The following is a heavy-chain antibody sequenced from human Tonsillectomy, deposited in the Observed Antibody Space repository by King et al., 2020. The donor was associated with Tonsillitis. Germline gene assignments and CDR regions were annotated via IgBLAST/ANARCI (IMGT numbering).Heavy chain of an antibody. CDR2: INHSGST. J-gene: IGHJ6*02. CDR1: GGSFSGYY. D-gene: IGHD1-1*01. V-gene: IGHV4-34*01. CDR3: ASLPRGYRGAGMDV. Sequence: VQLQQWGAGLLKPSETLSLTCAVYGGSFSGYYWSWIRQPPGKGLEWIGEINHSGSTNYNPSLKSRVTISVDTSKNQFSLKLSSVTAADTAVYYCASLPRGYRGAGMDVWGQGTTVTVSS.